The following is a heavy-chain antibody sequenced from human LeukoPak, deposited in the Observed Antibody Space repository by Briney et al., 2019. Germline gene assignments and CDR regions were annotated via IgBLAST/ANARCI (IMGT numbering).Heavy chain of an antibody. CDR2: ISYDGSNK. V-gene: IGHV3-30*18. Sequence: GGSLRLSCAASGFTFSSYGMHWVRQAPGKWLEWVAVISYDGSNKYYADSVKGRFTISRDKSKNTLYLQMNSLRAEDTAVYYCAKVGHSYVTDYWGQGTLVTVSS. CDR3: AKVGHSYVTDY. CDR1: GFTFSSYG. D-gene: IGHD5-18*01. J-gene: IGHJ4*02.